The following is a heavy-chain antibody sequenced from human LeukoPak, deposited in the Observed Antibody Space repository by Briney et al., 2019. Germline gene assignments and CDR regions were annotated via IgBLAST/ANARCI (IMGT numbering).Heavy chain of an antibody. CDR2: IFYSGST. CDR1: GGSISTSNYY. CDR3: AKSNGYGLVDI. D-gene: IGHD3-10*01. Sequence: SETLSLTWTVSGGSISTSNYYWGWIRHPPGKGLEWFGNIFYSGSTYYSPTLKRRVTISLATSRNQFCRKLNAVTTTATAAYYRAKSNGYGLVDIWGQGTMVTVSS. J-gene: IGHJ3*02. V-gene: IGHV4-39*07.